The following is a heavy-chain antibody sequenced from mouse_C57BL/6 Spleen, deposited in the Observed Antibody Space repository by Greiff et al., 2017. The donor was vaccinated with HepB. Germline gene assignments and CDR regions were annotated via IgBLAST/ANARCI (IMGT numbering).Heavy chain of an antibody. CDR1: GYTFTSYW. D-gene: IGHD2-4*01. CDR2: IDPSDSYT. V-gene: IGHV1-59*01. CDR3: ARSIYYEMDY. J-gene: IGHJ2*01. Sequence: QVQLQQPGAELVRPGTSVKLSCKASGYTFTSYWMHWVKQRPGQGLEWIGVIDPSDSYTNYNQKFKGKATLTVDTSSSTAYMQLSSLTSEDSAVYYCARSIYYEMDYWGQGTTLTVSS.